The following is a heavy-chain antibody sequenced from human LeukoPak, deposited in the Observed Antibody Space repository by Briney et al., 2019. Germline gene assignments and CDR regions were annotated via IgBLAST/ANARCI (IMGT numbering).Heavy chain of an antibody. CDR2: ISSSSSYI. D-gene: IGHD1-20*01. J-gene: IGHJ4*02. Sequence: PGGSLRLSCAASGFTFSSYSMNWVRQAPGKGLEWASSISSSSSYIYYADSVKGRFTISRDNAKNSLYLQMNSLRAEDTAVYYCARGKGYNWNYVDYWGQGTLVTVSS. CDR3: ARGKGYNWNYVDY. V-gene: IGHV3-21*01. CDR1: GFTFSSYS.